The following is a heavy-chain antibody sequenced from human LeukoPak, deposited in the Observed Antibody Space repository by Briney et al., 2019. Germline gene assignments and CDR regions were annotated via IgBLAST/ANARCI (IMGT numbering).Heavy chain of an antibody. CDR1: GFTFDDYG. CDR2: ISSSGNTI. J-gene: IGHJ4*02. Sequence: GGSLRLSCAASGFTFDDYGMNWVRQAPGKGLEWVSYISSSGNTIHYADSVKGRFTISRDNSKNTLYLQMNSLRAEDTAVYYCARGGNVEWELKRWWGQGTLVTVSS. D-gene: IGHD1-26*01. CDR3: ARGGNVEWELKRW. V-gene: IGHV3-48*01.